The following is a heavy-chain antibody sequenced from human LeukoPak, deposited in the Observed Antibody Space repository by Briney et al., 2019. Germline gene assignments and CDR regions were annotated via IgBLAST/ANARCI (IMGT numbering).Heavy chain of an antibody. CDR1: GFTLSDYY. CDR3: ARVPGYFDY. CDR2: IYSGGST. Sequence: PGGSLRLSCAASGFTLSDYYLTWIRQAPGKGLEWVSVIYSGGSTYYADSVKGRFTISRDNSKNTLYLQMNSLRAEDTAVYYCARVPGYFDYWGQGTLVTVSS. J-gene: IGHJ4*02. V-gene: IGHV3-53*01.